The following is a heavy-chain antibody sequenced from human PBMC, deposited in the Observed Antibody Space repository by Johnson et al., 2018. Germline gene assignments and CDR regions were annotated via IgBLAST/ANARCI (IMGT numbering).Heavy chain of an antibody. CDR3: ATARGRGDGYNSGFAFDI. CDR1: GFTFSSYA. Sequence: QVQLVQSGGGVVQPGRSLRLSCAASGFTFSSYAMHWVRQAPGKGLEWVAVISYDGSNKYYADSVKGRFTISRDNAKTSLYLQMNSLRAEDTAVYYCATARGRGDGYNSGFAFDIWGQGTMVTVSS. CDR2: ISYDGSNK. V-gene: IGHV3-30-3*01. J-gene: IGHJ3*02. D-gene: IGHD5-24*01.